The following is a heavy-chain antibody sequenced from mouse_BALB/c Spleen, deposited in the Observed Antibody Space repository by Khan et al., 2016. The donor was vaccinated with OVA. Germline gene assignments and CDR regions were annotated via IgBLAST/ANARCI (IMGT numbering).Heavy chain of an antibody. D-gene: IGHD1-1*01. CDR3: ARKNYYGYAMDY. J-gene: IGHJ4*01. Sequence: VQLKESGPGLVKPSQSLSLTCTVTGYSITSDYAWDWIRQFPGNKLEWMGYISYGGSTSYNPSLKSRISITRDTSKNQFFLRLNSVTTEDTATYYCARKNYYGYAMDYWGQGTSVTVSS. CDR1: GYSITSDYA. V-gene: IGHV3-2*02. CDR2: ISYGGST.